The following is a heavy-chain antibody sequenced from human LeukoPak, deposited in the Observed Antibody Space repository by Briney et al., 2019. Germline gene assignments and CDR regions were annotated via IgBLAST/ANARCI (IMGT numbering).Heavy chain of an antibody. CDR1: GFTFSSYA. Sequence: PGGSLRLSCAASGFTFSSYAMHWVRQAPGKGLEWVAVISYDGSNKYYADSVKGRFTISRDNSKNTLYLQMNSLRAEDTAVYYCARDPLAAGLFDPWGQGTLVTVSS. CDR2: ISYDGSNK. CDR3: ARDPLAAGLFDP. J-gene: IGHJ5*02. V-gene: IGHV3-30*04. D-gene: IGHD6-13*01.